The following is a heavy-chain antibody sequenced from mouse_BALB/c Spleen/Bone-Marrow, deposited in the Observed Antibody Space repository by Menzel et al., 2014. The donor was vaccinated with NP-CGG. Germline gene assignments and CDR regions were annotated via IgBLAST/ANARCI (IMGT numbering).Heavy chain of an antibody. CDR2: IYPGNSDT. Sequence: EVQLQQSGTVLARPGASVKMSCKASGYAFTSYWMHWVKQRPGQGLEWIGTIYPGNSDTTYNQKFKGKAKLTAVTSTSTAYMELSSLTNEDSAVYYCTTLAQNYFDYWGQGPTLTVSS. J-gene: IGHJ2*01. D-gene: IGHD3-1*01. CDR1: GYAFTSYW. V-gene: IGHV1-5*01. CDR3: TTLAQNYFDY.